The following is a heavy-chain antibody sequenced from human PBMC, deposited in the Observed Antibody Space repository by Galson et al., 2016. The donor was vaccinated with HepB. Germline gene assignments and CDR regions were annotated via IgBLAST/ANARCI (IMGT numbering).Heavy chain of an antibody. CDR3: AQMGLSLDH. CDR2: ISGGGDST. J-gene: IGHJ4*02. CDR1: GFTFSSYA. V-gene: IGHV3-23*01. D-gene: IGHD1-26*01. Sequence: SLRLSCAASGFTFSSYALSWVRQAPGKGLEWVSAISGGGDSTHYADSEKGRFTISRDNSKNTVFPQMNSLSADDTAVYYCAQMGLSLDHWGQGTLVTVSS.